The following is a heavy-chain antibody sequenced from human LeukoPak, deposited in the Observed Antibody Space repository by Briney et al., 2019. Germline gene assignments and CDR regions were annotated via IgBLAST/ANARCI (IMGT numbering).Heavy chain of an antibody. Sequence: ASVKVSCKASGYTFTSYDINWVRQATGRGLEWMGWMNPNSGNTGYAQKFQGRVTMTRNTSISTAYMELSSLRSEDTAVYYCARGRMVRGVTWRFDPWGQGTLVTVSS. CDR1: GYTFTSYD. V-gene: IGHV1-8*01. CDR2: MNPNSGNT. D-gene: IGHD3-10*01. CDR3: ARGRMVRGVTWRFDP. J-gene: IGHJ5*02.